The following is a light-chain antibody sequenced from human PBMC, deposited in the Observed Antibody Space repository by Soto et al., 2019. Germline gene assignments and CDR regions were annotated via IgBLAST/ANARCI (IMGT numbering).Light chain of an antibody. CDR2: AAS. V-gene: IGKV1D-12*01. J-gene: IGKJ5*01. CDR3: QQANSFPIT. CDR1: QGISRW. Sequence: DIQMTQSPSSVSASVGDRVTITCRASQGISRWLAGYQQKPGKAPKLLVYAASSLQSGVTSRFSGSGSGTDFTLTISSLQPEDFATYYCQQANSFPITFGQGTRLEIK.